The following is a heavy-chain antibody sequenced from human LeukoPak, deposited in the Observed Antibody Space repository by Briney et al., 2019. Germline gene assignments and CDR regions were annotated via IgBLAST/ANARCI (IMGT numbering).Heavy chain of an antibody. V-gene: IGHV3-64*01. D-gene: IGHD5-18*01. J-gene: IGHJ4*02. CDR3: ARGVRGYSLGPDY. CDR2: ISSNGGST. CDR1: GFTFSSYA. Sequence: GGSPRLSCAASGFTFSSYAMHWVRQAPGKGLEYVSAISSNGGSTYYANSVKGRFTISRDNSKNTLYLQMGSLRAEDMAVYYCARGVRGYSLGPDYWGQGTLVTVSS.